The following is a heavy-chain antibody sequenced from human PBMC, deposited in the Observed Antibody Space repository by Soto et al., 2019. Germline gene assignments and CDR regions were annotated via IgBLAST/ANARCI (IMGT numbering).Heavy chain of an antibody. CDR3: ARGTTVGYDFWSGYYTPYYYYYGMDV. CDR2: INSDGSST. Sequence: LRLSCAASGFTFSSYWMHWVRQAPGKGLVWVSRINSDGSSTSYADSVKGRFTISRDNAKNTLYLQMNSLRAEDTAVYYCARGTTVGYDFWSGYYTPYYYYYGMDVWGQGTTVTVSS. D-gene: IGHD3-3*01. J-gene: IGHJ6*02. V-gene: IGHV3-74*01. CDR1: GFTFSSYW.